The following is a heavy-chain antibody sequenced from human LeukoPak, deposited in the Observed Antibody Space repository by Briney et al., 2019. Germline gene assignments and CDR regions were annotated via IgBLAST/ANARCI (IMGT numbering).Heavy chain of an antibody. Sequence: ASVKVSCKAFGYTFSSYGISWVRQAPGQGLEWMGWISAYSGDTKYAQKLQGRVTMTTDTSTSTAYMELRSLRSDDTAVYYCARVYYDFWSGYYPVQDFDYWGQGTLVTVSS. D-gene: IGHD3-3*01. CDR2: ISAYSGDT. CDR3: ARVYYDFWSGYYPVQDFDY. J-gene: IGHJ4*02. V-gene: IGHV1-18*01. CDR1: GYTFSSYG.